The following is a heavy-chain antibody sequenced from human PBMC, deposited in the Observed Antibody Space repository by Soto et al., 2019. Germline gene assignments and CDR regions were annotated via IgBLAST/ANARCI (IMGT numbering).Heavy chain of an antibody. J-gene: IGHJ4*02. CDR2: ISGSGGST. CDR1: GFTFSSYA. V-gene: IGHV3-23*01. D-gene: IGHD2-21*02. CDR3: AKVKGEKPCGGDCYSFDY. Sequence: GGSLRLSCAASGFTFSSYAMSWVRQAPGKGLEWVSAISGSGGSTYYADSVKGRFTISRDNSKNTLYLQMNSLRAEDTAVYYCAKVKGEKPCGGDCYSFDYWGQGTLVTVSS.